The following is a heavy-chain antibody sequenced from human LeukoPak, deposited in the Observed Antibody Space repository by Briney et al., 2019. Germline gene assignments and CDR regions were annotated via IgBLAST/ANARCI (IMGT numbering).Heavy chain of an antibody. V-gene: IGHV3-33*06. CDR1: GFTFSSHG. Sequence: PGRSLRLSCAASGFTFSSHGMQWVRQAPGKGLEWAALIWYDGSKTNYVDSVMGRFTISRDSSKNTLYLQIDNLRVEDTAVYFCAKDLSYGSLWFDPWGQGTLVTVSS. CDR2: IWYDGSKT. D-gene: IGHD3-10*01. CDR3: AKDLSYGSLWFDP. J-gene: IGHJ5*02.